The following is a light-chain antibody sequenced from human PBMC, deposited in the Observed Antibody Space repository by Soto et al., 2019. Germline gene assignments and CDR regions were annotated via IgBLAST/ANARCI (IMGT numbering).Light chain of an antibody. J-gene: IGLJ1*01. CDR3: RLYTSSXTVV. CDR1: SRDVCGYNY. V-gene: IGLV2-14*01. CDR2: EVS. Sequence: QSFLTQPASVSGSPVQSITISCTGTSRDVCGYNYVSWYQHHPGKAPKLIIYEVSSRPSGVSNRFSGSKSGNTASLTSSGLQAYDAADYYCRLYTSSXTVVVGMGPKVXV.